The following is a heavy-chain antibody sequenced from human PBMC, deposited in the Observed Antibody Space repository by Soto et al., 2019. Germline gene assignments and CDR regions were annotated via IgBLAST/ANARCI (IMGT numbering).Heavy chain of an antibody. D-gene: IGHD6-19*01. CDR1: GITFRNFA. V-gene: IGHV3-23*01. CDR2: IRGSGPYT. Sequence: EVQLLESGGGLVQPGGSLRLSCAASGITFRNFAMSWVRQPPGKGLEWVSTIRGSGPYTFYADSVKGRFTISRDNSKNTLYLPMNSLRAEDTAVYYCAKDRYASDWYKEDWGQGTLVTVSS. J-gene: IGHJ4*02. CDR3: AKDRYASDWYKED.